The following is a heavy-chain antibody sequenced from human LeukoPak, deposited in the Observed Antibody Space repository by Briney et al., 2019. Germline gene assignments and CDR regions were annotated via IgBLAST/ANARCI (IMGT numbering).Heavy chain of an antibody. V-gene: IGHV1-69*13. Sequence: ASVKVSCKASGGTFSSYAISWVRQAPGQGLEWMGGIIPIFGTANYAQEFQGRVTITADESTSTAYMELSSLRSEDTAVYYCARVRVAVAGTGWFDPWGQGTLVTVSS. CDR2: IIPIFGTA. CDR3: ARVRVAVAGTGWFDP. D-gene: IGHD6-19*01. CDR1: GGTFSSYA. J-gene: IGHJ5*02.